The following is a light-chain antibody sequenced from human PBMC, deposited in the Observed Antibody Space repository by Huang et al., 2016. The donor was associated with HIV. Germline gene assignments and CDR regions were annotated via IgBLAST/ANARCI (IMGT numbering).Light chain of an antibody. J-gene: IGKJ4*01. CDR2: GAS. CDR3: QQFGDPFT. Sequence: EVVLTQSPGTLSLSLGDRATLSCRATQIVCSRYFACYQQKPCQAPRLLIYGASSWASGVPDRFSGSGSGTDFTLTISRLESEDCAMYYCQQFGDPFTFGGGTKVEIK. CDR1: QIVCSRY. V-gene: IGKV3-20*01.